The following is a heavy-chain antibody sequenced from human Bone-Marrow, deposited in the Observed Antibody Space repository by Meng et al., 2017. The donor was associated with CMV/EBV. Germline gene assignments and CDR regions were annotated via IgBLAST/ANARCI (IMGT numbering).Heavy chain of an antibody. D-gene: IGHD6-6*01. Sequence: ASVKVSCKASGYTFTSYDINWVRQATGQGLEWMGWMNPNSGNTGYAQKFQGRVTMTRNTSISTAYMELSSLRSEDTAVYYCARGKSFGSSYYYYYGMDVWGQGPTVSVYS. V-gene: IGHV1-8*01. CDR3: ARGKSFGSSYYYYYGMDV. CDR2: MNPNSGNT. CDR1: GYTFTSYD. J-gene: IGHJ6*02.